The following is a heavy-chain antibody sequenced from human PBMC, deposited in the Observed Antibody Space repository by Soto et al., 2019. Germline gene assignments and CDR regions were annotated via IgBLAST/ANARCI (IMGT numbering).Heavy chain of an antibody. D-gene: IGHD2-2*01. V-gene: IGHV3-23*01. J-gene: IGHJ6*02. CDR1: GFTFSSYA. Sequence: GSLLLPCSASGFTFSSYAMSGVRQAPGKGLEWVSAISGSGGSTYYADSVKGRFTISRDNSKNTLYLQMNSLRAEDTDVYYCAKALRYCSSTSCYPRYHYGMDVWGQGTTVTVSS. CDR2: ISGSGGST. CDR3: AKALRYCSSTSCYPRYHYGMDV.